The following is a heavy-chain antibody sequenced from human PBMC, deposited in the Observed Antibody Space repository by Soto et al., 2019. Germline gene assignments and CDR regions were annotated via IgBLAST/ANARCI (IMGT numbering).Heavy chain of an antibody. Sequence: GGSLRLSCAASGFIFSNCAMHWVRQAPGKGLEWVAVVSFDGTNKYYPDSVNGRFTISRDNSKNTLYLQINSLRAEDTAVYYCAKIGIPDYYDRSGYAYWGQGSLVTVS. V-gene: IGHV3-30*18. CDR3: AKIGIPDYYDRSGYAY. CDR1: GFIFSNCA. D-gene: IGHD3-22*01. J-gene: IGHJ4*02. CDR2: VSFDGTNK.